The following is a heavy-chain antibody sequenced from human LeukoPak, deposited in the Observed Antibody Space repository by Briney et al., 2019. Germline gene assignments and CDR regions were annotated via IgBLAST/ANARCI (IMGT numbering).Heavy chain of an antibody. CDR1: GYTFTSYY. D-gene: IGHD5-18*01. V-gene: IGHV1-46*01. CDR3: ARDLLYSYGYYYGMDV. Sequence: ASVKVSCKASGYTFTSYYMHWVRQAPGQGLEWMGIINPSGGSTSYAQKFQGRVTMTRDTSTSTVYMELSSLRSEDTAVYYCARDLLYSYGYYYGMDVWGQGTTVTVSS. CDR2: INPSGGST. J-gene: IGHJ6*02.